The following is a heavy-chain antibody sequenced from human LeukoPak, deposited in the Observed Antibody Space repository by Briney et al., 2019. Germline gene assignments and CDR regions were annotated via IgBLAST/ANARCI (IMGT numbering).Heavy chain of an antibody. V-gene: IGHV4-61*02. CDR2: IYTSGST. D-gene: IGHD6-13*01. Sequence: SETLSLTCTVSGGPISSGSYYWSWIRQPAGKGLEWIGRIYTSGSTNYNPSLKSRVTISVDTSKNQFSLKLSSVTAADTAVYYCARDTERIAAASHAFDIWGQGTMVTVSS. CDR3: ARDTERIAAASHAFDI. J-gene: IGHJ3*02. CDR1: GGPISSGSYY.